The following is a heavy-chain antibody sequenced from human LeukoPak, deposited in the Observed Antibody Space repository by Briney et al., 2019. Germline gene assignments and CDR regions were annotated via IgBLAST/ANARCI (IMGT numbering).Heavy chain of an antibody. D-gene: IGHD3-22*01. CDR3: ARDPAKYYYDSSGYYNDY. Sequence: ASVKVSRKASGYTFTSYGISWVRQAPGQGLEWMGWISAYNGNTNYAQKLQGRVTMTTDTSTSTAYMELRSLRSDDAAVYYCARDPAKYYYDSSGYYNDYWGQGTLVTVSS. CDR2: ISAYNGNT. CDR1: GYTFTSYG. J-gene: IGHJ4*02. V-gene: IGHV1-18*01.